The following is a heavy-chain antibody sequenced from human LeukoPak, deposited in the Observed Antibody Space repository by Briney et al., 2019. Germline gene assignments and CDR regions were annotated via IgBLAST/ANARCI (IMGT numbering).Heavy chain of an antibody. CDR3: ARVFAGYFDY. V-gene: IGHV4-38-2*01. CDR1: GYSISSGYY. J-gene: IGHJ4*02. D-gene: IGHD3-10*02. Sequence: SETLSLTCAVSGYSISSGYYWGWIRQPPGKGLAWIGSIYHSRITYYTPSLKCRVTISVDTSKNQFFLTLSSATAEDTAVYYCARVFAGYFDYWGQGTLVTVSS. CDR2: IYHSRIT.